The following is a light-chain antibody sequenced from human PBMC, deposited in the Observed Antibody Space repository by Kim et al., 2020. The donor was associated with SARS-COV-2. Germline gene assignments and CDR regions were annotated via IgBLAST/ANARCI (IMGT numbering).Light chain of an antibody. V-gene: IGLV3-1*01. J-gene: IGLJ2*01. Sequence: LSPGQTASITCSGDKWGEKYACWYQQKPGQSPVLVIYQDTKRPSGIPERFSGSNSGNTATLTISGTQAMDEADYYCQTWDSITVVFGGGTQLTVL. CDR2: QDT. CDR3: QTWDSITVV. CDR1: KWGEKY.